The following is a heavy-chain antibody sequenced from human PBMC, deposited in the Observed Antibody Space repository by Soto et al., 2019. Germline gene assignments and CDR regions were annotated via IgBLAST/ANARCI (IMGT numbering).Heavy chain of an antibody. CDR1: GYTFTSYA. J-gene: IGHJ3*02. V-gene: IGHV1-3*01. D-gene: IGHD3-9*01. Sequence: ASVKVSCKASGYTFTSYAMHWVRQAPGQRLERMGWINAGNGNTKYSQKFQGRVTITRDTSASTAYMELSSLRSEVTAVYYCARLIEYYDILTGRCPPGYEGAVDIWGQGTMVTFSS. CDR2: INAGNGNT. CDR3: ARLIEYYDILTGRCPPGYEGAVDI.